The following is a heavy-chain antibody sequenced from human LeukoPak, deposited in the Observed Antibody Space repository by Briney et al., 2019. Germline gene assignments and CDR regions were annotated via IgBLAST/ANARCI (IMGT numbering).Heavy chain of an antibody. CDR3: ARGSVRGEFDP. J-gene: IGHJ5*02. V-gene: IGHV4-59*01. CDR2: IYYTGST. CDR1: GGSISTYY. D-gene: IGHD3-10*01. Sequence: SETLSLTCTLSGGSISTYYWSWVRQPPGKGLEWIGYIYYTGSTDYNPSLKSRVTMSVDTSKNPFSLKLSSVTAADTAVYSCARGSVRGEFDPWAQGTLVTVSS.